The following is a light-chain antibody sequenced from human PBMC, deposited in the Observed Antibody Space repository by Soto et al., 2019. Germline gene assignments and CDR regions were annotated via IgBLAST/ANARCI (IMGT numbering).Light chain of an antibody. CDR1: QSISTY. Sequence: DIQMTQSPSSLSASVGDRVTIPCRASQSISTYLNWYQQKPGKAPKLLIFAASTLQSGVPSRFSGSGSGTEFTLTISSLDPEDFATYYCQQSYSTPRTFGQGTEPEIK. V-gene: IGKV1-39*01. CDR3: QQSYSTPRT. J-gene: IGKJ2*01. CDR2: AAS.